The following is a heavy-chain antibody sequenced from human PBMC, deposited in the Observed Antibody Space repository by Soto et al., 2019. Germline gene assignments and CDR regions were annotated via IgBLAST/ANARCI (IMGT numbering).Heavy chain of an antibody. D-gene: IGHD6-19*01. CDR1: GGSISSYY. J-gene: IGHJ6*02. CDR3: ARVLARQSLPYGMDV. V-gene: IGHV4-59*01. CDR2: IYYSGST. Sequence: SENLSITCTVSGGSISSYYWSWIRQPPGKGLEWIGYIYYSGSTNYNPSLKSRVTISGDTSKHHFSLHQTSATSAYTPVYYCARVLARQSLPYGMDVWDQGTTVTVSS.